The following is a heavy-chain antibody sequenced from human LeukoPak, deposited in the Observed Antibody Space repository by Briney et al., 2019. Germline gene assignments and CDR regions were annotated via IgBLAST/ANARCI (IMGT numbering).Heavy chain of an antibody. CDR3: AIPSEYSGSYRY. J-gene: IGHJ4*02. CDR2: INHSGST. D-gene: IGHD1-26*01. V-gene: IGHV4-34*01. Sequence: SETLSLTCAVYGGSFSGYYWSWIRQPPGKGLEWIGEINHSGSTDYNPSLKSRVTISVDTSKNQFSLKLSSVTAADTAVYYCAIPSEYSGSYRYWGQGTLVTVSS. CDR1: GGSFSGYY.